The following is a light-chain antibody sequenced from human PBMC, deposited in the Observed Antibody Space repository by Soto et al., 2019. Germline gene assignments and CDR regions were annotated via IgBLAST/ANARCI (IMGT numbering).Light chain of an antibody. CDR2: AAS. V-gene: IGKV1-39*01. CDR3: HQSYSTPRLT. CDR1: QSISSY. J-gene: IGKJ4*01. Sequence: DIQMTQSPSSLSASVGDRVTSTCRASQSISSYLNWYQQKPGKAPKLLIYAASSLQSGVPSRFSGSGSQTDFTLTISSLEPEDFATYYCHQSYSTPRLTFGGGTKVEVK.